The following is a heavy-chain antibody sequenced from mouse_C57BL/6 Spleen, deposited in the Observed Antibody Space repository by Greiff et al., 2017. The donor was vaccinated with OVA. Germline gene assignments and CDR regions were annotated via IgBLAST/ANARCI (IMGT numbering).Heavy chain of an antibody. J-gene: IGHJ4*01. CDR2: IYPSDSET. CDR3: ARADYDYDPFYAMDY. CDR1: GYTFTSSW. D-gene: IGHD2-4*01. Sequence: QVQLQQPGAELVRPGSSVKLSCKASGYTFTSSWMDWVKQRPGQGLEWIGNIYPSDSETHYNQKFKDKATLTVDKSSSTAYMQLSSLTSEDSAVYYCARADYDYDPFYAMDYWGQGTSVTVSA. V-gene: IGHV1-61*01.